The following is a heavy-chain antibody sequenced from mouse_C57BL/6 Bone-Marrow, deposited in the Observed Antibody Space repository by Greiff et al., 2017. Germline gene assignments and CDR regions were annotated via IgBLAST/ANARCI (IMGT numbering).Heavy chain of an antibody. V-gene: IGHV1-22*01. CDR3: AREARSYWYFDV. J-gene: IGHJ1*03. Sequence: EVKLVESGPELVKPGASVKMSCKASGYTFTDYNMHWVKQSHGKSLEWIGYINPNNGGTSYNQKFKGKATLTVNKSSSTAYMQLSSLTSEDSAVYYCAREARSYWYFDVWGTGTTVTVSS. CDR2: INPNNGGT. CDR1: GYTFTDYN.